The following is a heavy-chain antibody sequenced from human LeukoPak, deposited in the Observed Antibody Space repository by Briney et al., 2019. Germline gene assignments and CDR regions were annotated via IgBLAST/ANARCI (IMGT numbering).Heavy chain of an antibody. CDR2: INAGNGNT. CDR3: ARVRYGDYVPDY. CDR1: GYTFTSYA. J-gene: IGHJ4*02. V-gene: IGHV1-3*01. D-gene: IGHD4-17*01. Sequence: ASVKVSCKASGYTFTSYAMHWVRQAPGQRLEWMGWINAGNGNTEYSQKFQGRVTITRDTSASTAYMELSSLRSEDTAVYYCARVRYGDYVPDYWGQGTLVTVSS.